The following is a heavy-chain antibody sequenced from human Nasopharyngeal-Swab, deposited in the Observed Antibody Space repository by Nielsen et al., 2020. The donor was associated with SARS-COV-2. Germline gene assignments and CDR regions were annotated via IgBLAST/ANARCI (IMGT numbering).Heavy chain of an antibody. J-gene: IGHJ6*03. D-gene: IGHD3-3*01. Sequence: GGSLRLSCAASGFTFSSYAMSWVRQAPGKGLEWVSAISGSGGSTYYADSVKGRFTISRDNSKNTLYLQMNSLRAGDTAVYYCAKVSHVLRFLEWLLYRDTSDMDVWGKGTTVTVSS. V-gene: IGHV3-23*01. CDR3: AKVSHVLRFLEWLLYRDTSDMDV. CDR1: GFTFSSYA. CDR2: ISGSGGST.